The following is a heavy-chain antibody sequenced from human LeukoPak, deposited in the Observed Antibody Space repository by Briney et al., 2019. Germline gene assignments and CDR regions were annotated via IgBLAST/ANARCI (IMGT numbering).Heavy chain of an antibody. V-gene: IGHV3-23*01. J-gene: IGHJ3*02. CDR3: ARGPYCGGGTCYTLGAFDI. CDR2: ISGSGGST. Sequence: GGSLRLSCAASGFTFSSYAMSWVRQAPGKGLEWVSAISGSGGSTYYADSVKGRFNISRDNSRNTVYLQMNSLRAEDSAVYHCARGPYCGGGTCYTLGAFDIWGQGTLASVSS. D-gene: IGHD2-15*01. CDR1: GFTFSSYA.